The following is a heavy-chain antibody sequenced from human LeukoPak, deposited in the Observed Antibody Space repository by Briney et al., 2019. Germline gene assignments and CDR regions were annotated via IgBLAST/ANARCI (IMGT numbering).Heavy chain of an antibody. CDR1: GFTFSSYG. D-gene: IGHD2-2*01. V-gene: IGHV3-30*03. CDR2: ISYDGSNK. J-gene: IGHJ3*02. Sequence: GGSLRLSCAASGFTFSSYGMHWVRQAPGKGLEWVAVISYDGSNKYYADSVKGRFTISRDNSKNTLYLQMNSLKTEDTAVYYCTTVLGASLYQLLSRDAFDIWGQGTVVTVSS. CDR3: TTVLGASLYQLLSRDAFDI.